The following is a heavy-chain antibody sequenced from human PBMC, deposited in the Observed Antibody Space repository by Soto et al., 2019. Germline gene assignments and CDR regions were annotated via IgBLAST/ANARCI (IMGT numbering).Heavy chain of an antibody. V-gene: IGHV4-59*01. CDR3: ARSRYTSGWWTPPFDY. J-gene: IGHJ4*01. D-gene: IGHD6-19*01. CDR2: IYYSGST. Sequence: SETLSLTCAVSGGSISSYYWSWIRQPPGKGLEWIGYIYYSGSTNYNPSLKSRVTISVDTSKNQFSLKLTSVTAADTAVYYCARSRYTSGWWTPPFDYWGHGTLVTVSS. CDR1: GGSISSYY.